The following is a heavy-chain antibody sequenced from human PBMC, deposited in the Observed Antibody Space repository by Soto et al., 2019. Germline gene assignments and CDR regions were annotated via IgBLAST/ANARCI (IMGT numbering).Heavy chain of an antibody. V-gene: IGHV4-30-4*01. J-gene: IGHJ4*02. Sequence: SETLSLTCTVSGGSISSGDYYWSWIRQPPGKGLEWIGYIYYSGSTYYNPSLKSRVTISVDTSKNQFSLKLSSVTAADTAVYYCAREHHEIGIDYWGQGTLVTVSS. CDR1: GGSISSGDYY. CDR2: IYYSGST. CDR3: AREHHEIGIDY. D-gene: IGHD3-16*01.